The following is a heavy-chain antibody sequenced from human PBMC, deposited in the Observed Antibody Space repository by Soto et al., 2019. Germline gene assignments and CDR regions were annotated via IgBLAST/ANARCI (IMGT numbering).Heavy chain of an antibody. V-gene: IGHV3-23*01. CDR1: GFTFSSYA. CDR3: PKGPTTVSGNEAFDF. CDR2: ISGSGGST. J-gene: IGHJ3*01. Sequence: EVQLLESGGGLVQPGGSLRLSCAASGFTFSSYAMSWVRQAPGKGLEWVSAISGSGGSTYYADSVKGRFTISRDNSKNPLYLKINSLKAEATSVYYCPKGPTTVSGNEAFDFWAQGTMVTVSS. D-gene: IGHD4-17*01.